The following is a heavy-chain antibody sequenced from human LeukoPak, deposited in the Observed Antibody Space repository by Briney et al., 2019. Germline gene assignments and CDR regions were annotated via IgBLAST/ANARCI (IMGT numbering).Heavy chain of an antibody. V-gene: IGHV3-53*01. D-gene: IGHD1-26*01. CDR3: ARGEGSYYASEYFQH. CDR1: GFTVSSNY. J-gene: IGHJ1*01. CDR2: IYSGGST. Sequence: PGGSLRLSCAASGFTVSSNYMSWVRQAPGKGLGWVSVIYSGGSTYYADSVKGRFTISRDNSKNTLYLQMNSLRAEDTAVYYCARGEGSYYASEYFQHWGQGTLVTVSS.